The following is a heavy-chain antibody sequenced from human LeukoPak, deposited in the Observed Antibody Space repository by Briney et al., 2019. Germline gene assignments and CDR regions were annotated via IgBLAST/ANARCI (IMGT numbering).Heavy chain of an antibody. V-gene: IGHV5-51*01. Sequence: GESLKISCKGSGYSFTSYWIGWVRQMPGKGLEWMGIIYPGDSDTRYSPSFQGQVTISADKSISTAYLQWSSLKASDTAMYYCATGQGYYDGGYYFDYWGQGTLVTVSS. J-gene: IGHJ4*02. CDR1: GYSFTSYW. D-gene: IGHD3-22*01. CDR2: IYPGDSDT. CDR3: ATGQGYYDGGYYFDY.